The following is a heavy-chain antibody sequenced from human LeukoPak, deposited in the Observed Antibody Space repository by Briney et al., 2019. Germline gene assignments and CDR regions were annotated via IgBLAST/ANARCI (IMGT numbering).Heavy chain of an antibody. Sequence: ASVKVSCKASGGTFSSYAISWVRQAPGQGLEWMGGIIPIFGTANYAQKFQGRVTITADESTSTAYMELSSLRSEDTAVYYCARDGYYYGSGKKPFDPWGQGTLVTVSS. J-gene: IGHJ5*02. CDR1: GGTFSSYA. CDR3: ARDGYYYGSGKKPFDP. D-gene: IGHD3-10*01. CDR2: IIPIFGTA. V-gene: IGHV1-69*13.